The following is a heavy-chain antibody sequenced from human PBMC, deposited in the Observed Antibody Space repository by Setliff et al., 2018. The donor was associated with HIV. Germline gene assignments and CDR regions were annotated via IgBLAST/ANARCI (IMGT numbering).Heavy chain of an antibody. Sequence: PSETLSLTCTFSGDSISSGNYYWSWIRQPAGKGLEWIGRVSTSGSTYSNPSLKSRLTISEDASKSQFSLTLRSVTAADTAVYYCARRLAIGHWYFDIWGRGTLVTVSS. CDR2: VSTSGST. CDR1: GDSISSGNYY. CDR3: ARRLAIGHWYFDI. J-gene: IGHJ2*01. V-gene: IGHV4-61*02.